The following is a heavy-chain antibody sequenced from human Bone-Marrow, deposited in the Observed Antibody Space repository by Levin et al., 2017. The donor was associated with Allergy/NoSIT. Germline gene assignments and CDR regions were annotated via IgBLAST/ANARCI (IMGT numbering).Heavy chain of an antibody. CDR2: IYWDDDK. CDR1: GFSLSTSGVG. V-gene: IGHV2-5*02. J-gene: IGHJ4*02. CDR3: ARGSSGYYSFDY. D-gene: IGHD3-22*01. Sequence: SGPTLVKPPQTLTLTCTFSGFSLSTSGVGVGWIRQPPGKALEWLALIYWDDDKRYSPSLKSRLTITKDTSNNQVVLTMTNMDPVDTATYYCARGSSGYYSFDYWGQGTLVTVSS.